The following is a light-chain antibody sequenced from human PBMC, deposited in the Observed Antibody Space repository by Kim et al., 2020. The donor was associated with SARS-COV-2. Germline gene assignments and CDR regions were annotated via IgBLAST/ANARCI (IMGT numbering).Light chain of an antibody. J-gene: IGLJ2*01. CDR2: QDT. Sequence: SPGQTADITCSGDKLVNKYVSWYQQEPGQSPVLVIYQDTEWPSGIPERFSGSNSGNTVTLTISGTQTMDEADYFCQAWDSNTADVVFGGGTQLTVL. CDR3: QAWDSNTADVV. CDR1: KLVNKY. V-gene: IGLV3-1*01.